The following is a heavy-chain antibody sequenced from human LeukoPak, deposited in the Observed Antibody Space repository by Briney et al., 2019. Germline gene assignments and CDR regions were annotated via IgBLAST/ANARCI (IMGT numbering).Heavy chain of an antibody. Sequence: GGSLRLSCAASGFTFSYFAMSWVRQAPGKGLEWVSGINNGGVTFYTDSVKGRFTTSRDNSKSTVFPQMNSLRAEDTAVYYCAKGSQESMGIIDYWGQGTLVTVSS. CDR1: GFTFSYFA. CDR2: INNGGVT. J-gene: IGHJ4*02. CDR3: AKGSQESMGIIDY. V-gene: IGHV3-23*01. D-gene: IGHD2/OR15-2a*01.